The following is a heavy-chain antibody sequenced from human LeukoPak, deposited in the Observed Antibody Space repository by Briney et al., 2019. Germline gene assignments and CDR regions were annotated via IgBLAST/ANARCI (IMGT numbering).Heavy chain of an antibody. J-gene: IGHJ6*02. V-gene: IGHV3-7*04. CDR1: GFTFRSYW. CDR2: IKQDGSEK. CDR3: AKVDTAMAWHV. D-gene: IGHD5-18*01. Sequence: PGGSLRLSCAASGFTFRSYWMSWVRQAPGRGLEWVANIKQDGSEKYYVDSVKGRFTISRDNAKNSLYLQMNSLRAEDTAVYYCAKVDTAMAWHVWGQGTTVTVSS.